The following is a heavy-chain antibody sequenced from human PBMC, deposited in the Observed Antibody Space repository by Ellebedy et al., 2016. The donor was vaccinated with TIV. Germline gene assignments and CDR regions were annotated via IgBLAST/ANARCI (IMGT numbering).Heavy chain of an antibody. CDR1: GLSLSTSGVD. D-gene: IGHD3-22*01. CDR3: AHTTYYYNGGGFDY. V-gene: IGHV2-5*02. CDR2: IYWDDAK. J-gene: IGHJ4*02. Sequence: SGPTLVKPTQTLTLTCTFSGLSLSTSGVDVDWIRQPPGKALEWLAVIYWDDAKRYNPSLRSRLTITKDTSKNQVVLTMTNMDPGDIATYYCAHTTYYYNGGGFDYWGQGTLVTVSS.